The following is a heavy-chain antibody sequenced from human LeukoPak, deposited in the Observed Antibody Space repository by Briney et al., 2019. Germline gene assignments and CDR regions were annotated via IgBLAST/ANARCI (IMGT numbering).Heavy chain of an antibody. D-gene: IGHD3-22*01. V-gene: IGHV3-30-3*01. Sequence: GRSLRLSCAASGFTFSSYAMHWVRQAPGKGLEWVAVISYEGSNKYYADSVKGRFTISRDNSKNTLYLQMNSLRAEDTAVYYCARDKDGVITRYFDYWGQGTLVTVSS. CDR3: ARDKDGVITRYFDY. CDR1: GFTFSSYA. J-gene: IGHJ4*02. CDR2: ISYEGSNK.